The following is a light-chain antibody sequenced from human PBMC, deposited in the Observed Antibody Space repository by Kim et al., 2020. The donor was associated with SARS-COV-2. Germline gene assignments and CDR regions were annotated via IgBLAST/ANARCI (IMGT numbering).Light chain of an antibody. CDR2: TAS. CDR1: ENIVKR. V-gene: IGKV1-5*01. J-gene: IGKJ1*01. CDR3: QQYHSFFPWA. Sequence: SVGDRVNITCRANENIVKRLALYQQKSGQPPKLLIYTASTLPSGVPSRFRGSGFGTEFILTIDSLQPDDFASYYCQQYHSFFPWAFGQGTKV.